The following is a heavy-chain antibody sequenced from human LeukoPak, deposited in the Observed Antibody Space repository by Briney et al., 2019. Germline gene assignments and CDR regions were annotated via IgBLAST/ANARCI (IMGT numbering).Heavy chain of an antibody. CDR2: ISSSSTYI. V-gene: IGHV3-21*01. Sequence: GGSLRLSCAASGFTFSSYSMNWDRQAPGKGLEWVSSISSSSTYIYYADSVKGRFTISRDNAKNSLYLQMNSLRAKDTAVYYCAREPVAGTAPRWGQGTLVTVSS. CDR3: AREPVAGTAPR. J-gene: IGHJ4*02. D-gene: IGHD6-19*01. CDR1: GFTFSSYS.